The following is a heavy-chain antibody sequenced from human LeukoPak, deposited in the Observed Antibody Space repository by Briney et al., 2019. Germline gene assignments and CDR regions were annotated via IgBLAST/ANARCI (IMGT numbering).Heavy chain of an antibody. CDR3: ARHWLLDTFDI. CDR1: GGSISSNSYY. CDR2: IYYSGTT. J-gene: IGHJ3*02. Sequence: PSETLSLTCTVSGGSISSNSYYWGWIRPPPGQGLEWIGSIYYSGTTYYNPSLKSRVTISVDTSKKQFSLMLTSVTAADTAVYYCARHWLLDTFDIWGQGTMVTVSP. D-gene: IGHD1-1*01. V-gene: IGHV4-39*07.